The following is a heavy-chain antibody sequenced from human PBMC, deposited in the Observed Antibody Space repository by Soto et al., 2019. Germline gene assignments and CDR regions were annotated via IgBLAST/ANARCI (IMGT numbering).Heavy chain of an antibody. CDR2: IYYSGST. Sequence: QVQLQESGPGLVKPSQTLSLTCTVSGGSISSGGYYWSWIRQHPGKGLEWIGYIYYSGSTYYNPSLKTRVTISADTSKNQFSLKLSSVTAADTAVYYCARSSTSANYFDYWGQGTLVTVSS. CDR3: ARSSTSANYFDY. V-gene: IGHV4-31*03. J-gene: IGHJ4*02. CDR1: GGSISSGGYY. D-gene: IGHD2-2*01.